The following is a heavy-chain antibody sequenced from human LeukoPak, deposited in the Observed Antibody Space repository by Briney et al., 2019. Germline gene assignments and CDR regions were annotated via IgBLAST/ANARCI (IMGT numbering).Heavy chain of an antibody. V-gene: IGHV3-11*06. D-gene: IGHD1-26*01. CDR2: ISSSSSYT. J-gene: IGHJ4*02. CDR1: GFTFSDYY. Sequence: PGGSLRLSCAASGFTFSDYYMSWIRQAPGKGLEWVSYISSSSSYTNYADSVKGRFTISRDNAKNSLYLQMNSLIAEDTAVYYCARDLTATSGSYYDYWGQGTLVTVSS. CDR3: ARDLTATSGSYYDY.